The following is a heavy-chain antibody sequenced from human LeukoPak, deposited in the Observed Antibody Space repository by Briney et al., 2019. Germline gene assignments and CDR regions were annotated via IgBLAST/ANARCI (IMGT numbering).Heavy chain of an antibody. CDR2: IYKSGNT. D-gene: IGHD2-2*01. CDR1: GGSISNYY. CDR3: ARGSRTSVGY. V-gene: IGHV4-59*01. J-gene: IGHJ4*02. Sequence: PSETLSLTCSVSGGSISNYYWSWIRQPPGKGLEWIGYIYKSGNTNYNPSLKSRVTISVDTSKNEFSLNLSSVIAADTAVYYCARGSRTSVGYWGQGTLVTASS.